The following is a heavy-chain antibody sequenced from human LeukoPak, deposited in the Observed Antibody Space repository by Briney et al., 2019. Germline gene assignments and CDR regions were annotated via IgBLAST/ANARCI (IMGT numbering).Heavy chain of an antibody. CDR1: GFTSGIYA. CDR2: FSGGGDS. J-gene: IGHJ4*02. Sequence: GGSLRLSCAAAGFTSGIYAVSWVRQAPGKGLEWVSAFSGGGDSYYADSMKGRFTISRDNSKKILYLQMNSLRAEDTAVYYCGKEVERHFDLKYWGQGTLVTASS. V-gene: IGHV3-23*01. CDR3: GKEVERHFDLKY.